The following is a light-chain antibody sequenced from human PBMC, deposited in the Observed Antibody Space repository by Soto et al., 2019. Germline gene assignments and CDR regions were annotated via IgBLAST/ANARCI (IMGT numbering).Light chain of an antibody. CDR2: EVT. CDR3: SSYSTTSSPHVL. V-gene: IGLV2-14*01. CDR1: RSDVGRYNY. Sequence: SVLTQPASVSGSPGQSITISCTGTRSDVGRYNYVSWYQQHPGKAPKLMIYEVTYRPSGVSARFSGSKSGNTASLTISGLQAEDEADYYCSSYSTTSSPHVLFGGGTKVTVL. J-gene: IGLJ2*01.